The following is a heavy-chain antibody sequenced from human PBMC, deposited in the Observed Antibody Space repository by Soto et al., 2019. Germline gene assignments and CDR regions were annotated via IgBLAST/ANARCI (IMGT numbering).Heavy chain of an antibody. CDR3: ATFPLAYYYESSGDYAFDS. D-gene: IGHD3-22*01. V-gene: IGHV1-69*12. CDR2: VIPLFRSA. Sequence: QVQLVQSGAEVKKPGSSVKVSCKASGVTFSSYAISWVRQAPGQGLEWMGGVIPLFRSANYAQKFQGRVTITADESTLTAYMELSSLRSEDTAVYFCATFPLAYYYESSGDYAFDSWGQGTLVTVSS. J-gene: IGHJ4*02. CDR1: GVTFSSYA.